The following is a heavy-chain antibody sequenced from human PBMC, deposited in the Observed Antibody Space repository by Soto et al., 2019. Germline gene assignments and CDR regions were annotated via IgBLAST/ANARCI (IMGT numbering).Heavy chain of an antibody. Sequence: QVQLQQWGAGLLKPSETLSLTCAVYGGSFSGYYWSWIRQPPGQGLEWIGEIHHSGSTNYNPSLKSRVTISVDTSKNQFSLKLRSVTAADTAVYYCARDPGFLAHGYDYYGMHVWGQGSTVTVSS. CDR2: IHHSGST. CDR1: GGSFSGYY. V-gene: IGHV4-34*01. CDR3: ARDPGFLAHGYDYYGMHV. J-gene: IGHJ6*02.